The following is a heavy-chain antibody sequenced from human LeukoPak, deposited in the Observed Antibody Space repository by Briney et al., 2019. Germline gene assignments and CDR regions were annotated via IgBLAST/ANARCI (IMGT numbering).Heavy chain of an antibody. CDR1: GGSFSGYY. D-gene: IGHD5-24*01. CDR3: ARGSLRWLQLN. CDR2: INHSGST. J-gene: IGHJ4*02. V-gene: IGHV4-34*01. Sequence: SETLSLTCAGYGGSFSGYYWSWIRQPPGKGVKWIGEINHSGSTNYNPSLKSRVTISVDTSKNQFSLKLSSVTAADTAVYYCARGSLRWLQLNWGQGTLVTVSS.